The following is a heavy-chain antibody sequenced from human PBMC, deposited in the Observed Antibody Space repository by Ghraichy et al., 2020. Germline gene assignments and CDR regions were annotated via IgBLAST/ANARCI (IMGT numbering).Heavy chain of an antibody. CDR3: ARAIYCSGGSCTSLDY. Sequence: LNISCAVYGGSFSGYYWSWIRQPPGKGLEWIGEINHSGSTNYNPSLKSRVTISVDTSKNQFSLKLSSVTAADTAVYYCARAIYCSGGSCTSLDYWGQGTLVTVSS. D-gene: IGHD2-15*01. CDR1: GGSFSGYY. CDR2: INHSGST. V-gene: IGHV4-34*01. J-gene: IGHJ4*02.